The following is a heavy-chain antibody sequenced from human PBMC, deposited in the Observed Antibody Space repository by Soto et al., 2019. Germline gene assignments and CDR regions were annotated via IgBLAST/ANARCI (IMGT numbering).Heavy chain of an antibody. CDR3: ATHPPYGPLDH. CDR1: GGSISSSSNH. J-gene: IGHJ4*02. Sequence: QLQLQESGPGLVKPSETLSLACTVSGGSISSSSNHWGWIRQPPGKGLEWIGNIYYSENTYYNPSLKSRVTISVDTSKNQFSLRLTSVTAADTAVYYCATHPPYGPLDHWGQGTLVTVSS. V-gene: IGHV4-39*01. D-gene: IGHD4-17*01. CDR2: IYYSENT.